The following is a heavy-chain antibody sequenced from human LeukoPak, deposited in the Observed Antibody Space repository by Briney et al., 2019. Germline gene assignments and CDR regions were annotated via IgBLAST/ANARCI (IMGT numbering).Heavy chain of an antibody. D-gene: IGHD1-1*01. J-gene: IGHJ4*01. CDR2: IYYSGST. CDR1: GGSISSYY. V-gene: IGHV4-59*08. Sequence: SETLSLTCTVSGGSISSYYWSWIRQPPGKGLEWIGYIYYSGSTNYNPSLKSRVTISVDTSKNQFSLKLSSVTAADTAVYYCAAAGTSLRDFDYWGQEPWSPSPQ. CDR3: AAAGTSLRDFDY.